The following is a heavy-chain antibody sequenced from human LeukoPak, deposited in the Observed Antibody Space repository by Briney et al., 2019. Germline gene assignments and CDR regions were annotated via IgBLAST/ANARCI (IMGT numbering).Heavy chain of an antibody. Sequence: ASVKVSCKTSGYTFTNYGISWVRQAPGQGLEWMGWVSTSNRHTNYAPKFRGRVIMTIDTSTTTAYLEMRSLTSDDTAVNYCARDRYLWGLGNWFDLWGQGTLVTVTS. D-gene: IGHD3-9*01. V-gene: IGHV1-18*01. CDR3: ARDRYLWGLGNWFDL. CDR1: GYTFTNYG. J-gene: IGHJ5*02. CDR2: VSTSNRHT.